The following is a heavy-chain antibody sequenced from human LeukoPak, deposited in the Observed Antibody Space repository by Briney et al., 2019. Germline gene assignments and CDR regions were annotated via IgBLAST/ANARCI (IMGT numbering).Heavy chain of an antibody. CDR3: ARGIRDFWSGSKYYYYYYMDV. Sequence: ASVKVSCKASGYTFTSYDINWVRQATGQGLEWMGWMNPNSGNTGYAQKVQGRVTMTRNTSISTAYMELSSLRSEDTAVYYCARGIRDFWSGSKYYYYYYMDVRGKGTTVTVSS. D-gene: IGHD3-3*01. V-gene: IGHV1-8*01. CDR2: MNPNSGNT. J-gene: IGHJ6*03. CDR1: GYTFTSYD.